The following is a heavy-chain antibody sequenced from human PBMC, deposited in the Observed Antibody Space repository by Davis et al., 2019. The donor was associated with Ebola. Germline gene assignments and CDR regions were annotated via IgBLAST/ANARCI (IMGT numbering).Heavy chain of an antibody. V-gene: IGHV3-30*03. CDR1: GFTFSSYG. Sequence: GGSLRLSCAASGFTFSSYGMHWVRQAPGKGLEWVAVISYDGSNKYYADSVKGRFTISRDNSKNTLYLQMNSLRAEDTAVYYCARDHTLGSSSWYQTLYYYYYGMDVWGQGTTVTVSS. J-gene: IGHJ6*02. CDR2: ISYDGSNK. D-gene: IGHD6-13*01. CDR3: ARDHTLGSSSWYQTLYYYYYGMDV.